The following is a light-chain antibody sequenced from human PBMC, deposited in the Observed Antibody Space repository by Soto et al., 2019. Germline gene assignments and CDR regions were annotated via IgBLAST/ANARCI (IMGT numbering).Light chain of an antibody. CDR1: SGHSSYA. CDR3: QTWGTGIRV. CDR2: INSDGSH. V-gene: IGLV4-69*01. J-gene: IGLJ1*01. Sequence: QSVLTQSPSASASLGASVKFICTLSSGHSSYAIAWHQQQPEKGPRYLMKINSDGSHSKGDGIPDRFSGSSSGAERYLTISSLQSEDEVDYYCQTWGTGIRVFGTGTKVTVL.